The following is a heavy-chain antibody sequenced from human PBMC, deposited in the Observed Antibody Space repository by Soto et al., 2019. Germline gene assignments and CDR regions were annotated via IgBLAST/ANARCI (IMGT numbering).Heavy chain of an antibody. CDR3: ARQGFGQLHGLVAV. Sequence: SETLSLTCSVSGGSITSHYCSWFRQPPGKGLEWIGYIHHSGSTSYYNPSLKSRVTMSVDTSKNQFSLKVSSVTAADTALYYCARQGFGQLHGLVAVWGPGTTVTVSS. J-gene: IGHJ6*02. V-gene: IGHV4-59*08. CDR2: IHHSGST. D-gene: IGHD3-10*01. CDR1: GGSITSHY.